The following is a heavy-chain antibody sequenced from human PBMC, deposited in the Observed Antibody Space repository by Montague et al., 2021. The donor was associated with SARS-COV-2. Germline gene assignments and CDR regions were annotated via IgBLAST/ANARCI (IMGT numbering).Heavy chain of an antibody. Sequence: SETLSLTCTLSGGSISSRSYYWGWIRQPPGKGLEWIGGIYYSGNTYYNPSLKSRVTISVDPSKNQFSLRLTSVTAADTAVYFCAREGAVVGARRTFDIWGQGTMVTASS. CDR1: GGSISSRSYY. D-gene: IGHD1-26*01. V-gene: IGHV4-39*07. J-gene: IGHJ3*02. CDR2: IYYSGNT. CDR3: AREGAVVGARRTFDI.